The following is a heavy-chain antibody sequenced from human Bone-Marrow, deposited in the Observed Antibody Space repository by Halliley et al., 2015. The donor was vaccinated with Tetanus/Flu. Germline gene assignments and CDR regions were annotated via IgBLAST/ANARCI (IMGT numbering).Heavy chain of an antibody. V-gene: IGHV4-59*08. CDR3: ASGRKWLAFDY. Sequence: LSLTCAVSGGSISSSFWSWIRQPPGKGLEWIGCLYNGGSTSYNPSLKSRVTMSMDTSKNQFSLKLTSVTAAETAIYYCASGRKWLAFDYWGQGTLATVSS. D-gene: IGHD6-19*01. J-gene: IGHJ4*02. CDR2: LYNGGST. CDR1: GGSISSSF.